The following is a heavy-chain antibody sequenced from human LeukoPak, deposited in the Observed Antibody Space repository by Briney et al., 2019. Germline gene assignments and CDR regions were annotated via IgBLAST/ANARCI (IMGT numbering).Heavy chain of an antibody. CDR3: AIGNYYDSSGPPLY. CDR1: GYTFTSYG. Sequence: SVKVSCKASGYTFTSYGISWVRQAPGQGLEWMGRIIPILGIANYAQKFQGRVTITADKSTSTAYMELSSLRSEDTAVYYCAIGNYYDSSGPPLYWGQGTLVTVSS. V-gene: IGHV1-69*04. J-gene: IGHJ4*02. D-gene: IGHD3-22*01. CDR2: IIPILGIA.